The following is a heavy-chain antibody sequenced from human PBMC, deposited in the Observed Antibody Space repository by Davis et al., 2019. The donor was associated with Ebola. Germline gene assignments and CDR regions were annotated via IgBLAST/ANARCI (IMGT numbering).Heavy chain of an antibody. D-gene: IGHD3-3*02. CDR3: ARQTHHFLSGPRTWFDP. CDR1: GYSFTGYW. V-gene: IGHV5-51*01. CDR2: IYPGDSDT. Sequence: GGSLRLSCQGSGYSFTGYWIGWVRQMPGKGLEWMGIIYPGDSDTKYSPSFQGQVSISADKSKSTAYLQWNSLKASDTAMYYCARQTHHFLSGPRTWFDPWGQGTLVTVSS. J-gene: IGHJ5*02.